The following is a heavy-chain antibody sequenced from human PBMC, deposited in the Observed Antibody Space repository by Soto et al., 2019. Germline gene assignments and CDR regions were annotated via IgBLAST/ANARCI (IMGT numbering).Heavy chain of an antibody. CDR2: IKSKTDGGTT. D-gene: IGHD3-16*02. CDR1: EFTFTYAW. Sequence: GGSLRLSCAASEFTFTYAWMSWVRQAPGKGLEWVGRIKSKTDGGTTDYAAPVEGRFTISRDESQNTLYLQMNSLKTEDTAVYYCTSLYYGHWGQGTLVTISS. J-gene: IGHJ4*02. V-gene: IGHV3-15*01. CDR3: TSLYYGH.